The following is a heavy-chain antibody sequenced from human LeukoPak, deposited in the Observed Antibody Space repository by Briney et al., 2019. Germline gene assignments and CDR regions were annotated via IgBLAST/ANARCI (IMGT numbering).Heavy chain of an antibody. Sequence: GGSLRLSCAASRFTFSTYAMAWVRQVPGRGLEWVSAISGSGGSTYYADSVKGRFTISRDNSKNTLYLQMNSLRAEDTAVYYCAKGLNLDYWGQGTLVTVSS. CDR2: ISGSGGST. CDR3: AKGLNLDY. V-gene: IGHV3-23*01. CDR1: RFTFSTYA. J-gene: IGHJ4*02.